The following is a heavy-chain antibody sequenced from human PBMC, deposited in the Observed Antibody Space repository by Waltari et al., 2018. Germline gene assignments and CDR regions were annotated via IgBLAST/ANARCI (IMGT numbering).Heavy chain of an antibody. CDR2: TIPWFGSP. CDR1: GDIFSNYA. V-gene: IGHV1-69*05. J-gene: IGHJ3*01. Sequence: QVQLVQSGAEVKKPGASVKVSCKGSGDIFSNYAISWVRQAPGQGLEWVGCTIPWFGSPHYAEKFQYRVTMTTDELTSTAYMELSSLRFEDTAVYFCAGDLLSGTKFNVWGQGTVVAVSS. D-gene: IGHD1-7*01. CDR3: AGDLLSGTKFNV.